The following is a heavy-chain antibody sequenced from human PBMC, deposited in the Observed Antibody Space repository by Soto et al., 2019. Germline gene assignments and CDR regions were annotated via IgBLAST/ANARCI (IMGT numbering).Heavy chain of an antibody. CDR3: AKYVSGGEYYYYGMDV. Sequence: PGGSLRLSCTASAFTFSNYAMSWVRQAPGQGLEWVSGISASGVSTYYAGSVKGRFAISRDNSKNTLYLQMNSLRAEDTAVYYCAKYVSGGEYYYYGMDVWGQGTTVTVSS. V-gene: IGHV3-23*01. CDR1: AFTFSNYA. J-gene: IGHJ6*02. CDR2: ISASGVST. D-gene: IGHD3-10*01.